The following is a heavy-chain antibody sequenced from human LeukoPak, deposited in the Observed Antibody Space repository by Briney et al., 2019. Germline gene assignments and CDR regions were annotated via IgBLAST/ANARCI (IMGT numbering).Heavy chain of an antibody. CDR3: ARDQVHGDYRPGAFDI. Sequence: PGGSLRLSCAASGFTFSSYSMNWVRQAPGKGLEWVSSISSSSSYIYYADSVKGRFTISRDNAKNSLYLQMNSLRAEDTAVYYCARDQVHGDYRPGAFDIWGQGTMVTVSS. J-gene: IGHJ3*02. V-gene: IGHV3-21*01. D-gene: IGHD4-17*01. CDR2: ISSSSSYI. CDR1: GFTFSSYS.